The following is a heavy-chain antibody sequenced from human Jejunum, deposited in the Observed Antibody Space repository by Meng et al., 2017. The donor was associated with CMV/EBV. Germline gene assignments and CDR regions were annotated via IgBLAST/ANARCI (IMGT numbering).Heavy chain of an antibody. CDR1: GYTFINKV. J-gene: IGHJ4*02. D-gene: IGHD3-9*01. Sequence: KAYGYTFINKVIHWVRQATGQGLEWVGWINDDSGHTRDSQKLQGRVTFSRDTSASTAHMELTSLRSEDTAVYYCAREGSMTGLDLDYWGQGTLVTVSS. CDR2: INDDSGHT. CDR3: AREGSMTGLDLDY. V-gene: IGHV1-3*01.